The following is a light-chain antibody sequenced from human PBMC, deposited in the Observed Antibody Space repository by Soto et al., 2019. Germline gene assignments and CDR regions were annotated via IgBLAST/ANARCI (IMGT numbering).Light chain of an antibody. Sequence: EIVLTEFPVSLSLTPGERATLSXRASQSVRSYLAWYQQKPGQAPRXXIYDVSTRATGIPARFSGSGAGTDFTLTITSLEPEDFAVYSCQQRSDWPITFGQGTRLEIK. CDR2: DVS. V-gene: IGKV3-11*01. CDR3: QQRSDWPIT. J-gene: IGKJ5*01. CDR1: QSVRSY.